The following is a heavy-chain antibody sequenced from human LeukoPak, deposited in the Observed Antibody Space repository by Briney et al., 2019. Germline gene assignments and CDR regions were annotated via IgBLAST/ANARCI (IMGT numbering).Heavy chain of an antibody. D-gene: IGHD6-13*01. CDR2: IYSGGST. V-gene: IGHV3-66*01. CDR1: GFTVSSNY. CDR3: ASGYSSSWYVRFYYYGMDV. J-gene: IGHJ6*02. Sequence: GGSLRLSCAASGFTVSSNYMSWVRQAPGKGLEWVSVIYSGGSTYYADSVKGRFTISRDNSKNTLYLQMNSLRAEDTAVYYCASGYSSSWYVRFYYYGMDVWGQGTTVTVSS.